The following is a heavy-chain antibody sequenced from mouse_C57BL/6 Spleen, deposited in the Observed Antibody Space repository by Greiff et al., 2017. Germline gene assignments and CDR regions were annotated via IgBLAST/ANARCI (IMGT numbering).Heavy chain of an antibody. Sequence: DVMLVESGGDLVKPGGSLKLSCAASGFTFSSYGMSWVRQTPDKRLAWVATISSGGSYTYYPDSVKGRFTLSRANAKNTLYLQMTSMKSEDTAMYYSATVVAKYYFDYWGQGTTLTVSS. CDR2: ISSGGSYT. D-gene: IGHD1-1*01. V-gene: IGHV5-6*02. CDR1: GFTFSSYG. J-gene: IGHJ2*01. CDR3: ATVVAKYYFDY.